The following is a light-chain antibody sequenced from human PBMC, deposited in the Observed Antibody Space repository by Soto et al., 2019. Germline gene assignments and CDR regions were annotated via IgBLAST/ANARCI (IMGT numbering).Light chain of an antibody. V-gene: IGKV3-11*01. J-gene: IGKJ2*01. CDR2: DAS. CDR3: QQYDKSPYT. CDR1: QSISRY. Sequence: EIALTQSPATLSLSPGERATLSCRASQSISRYLAWYQQKPGQAPRLLIYDASNRATGIPARFSGSGSGTDFTLTISSLEPEDFAVYYCQQYDKSPYTFGRGTKLEIK.